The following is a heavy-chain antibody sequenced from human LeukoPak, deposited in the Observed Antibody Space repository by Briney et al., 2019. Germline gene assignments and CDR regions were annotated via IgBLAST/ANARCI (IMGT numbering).Heavy chain of an antibody. J-gene: IGHJ5*02. D-gene: IGHD2-15*01. CDR1: GFTFSSYA. V-gene: IGHV3-23*01. CDR3: AKAVWCSGGSCSLGWFDP. Sequence: GGSLRLSCAASGFTFSSYAMSWVHQAPGKGLEWVSAISGSGGSTYYADSVKGRFTISRDNSKNTLYLQMNSLRAEDTAVYYCAKAVWCSGGSCSLGWFDPWGQGTLVTVSS. CDR2: ISGSGGST.